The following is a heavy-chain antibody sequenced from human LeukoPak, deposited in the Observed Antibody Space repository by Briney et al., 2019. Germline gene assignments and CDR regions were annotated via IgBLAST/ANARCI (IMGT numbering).Heavy chain of an antibody. J-gene: IGHJ4*02. D-gene: IGHD6-13*01. Sequence: PSETLSLTCTGYGGSISSYYWSWIRQPPGKGLEWIGYIYYSGSTNYNPSLKSRVTISVDTSKNQFSLKLSSVTAADTAVYYCARFIAAGSERYFDYWGQGTLVTVSS. CDR3: ARFIAAGSERYFDY. CDR2: IYYSGST. V-gene: IGHV4-59*01. CDR1: GGSISSYY.